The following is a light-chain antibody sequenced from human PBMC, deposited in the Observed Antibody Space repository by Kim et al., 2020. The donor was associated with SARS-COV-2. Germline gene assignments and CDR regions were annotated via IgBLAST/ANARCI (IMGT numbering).Light chain of an antibody. J-gene: IGLJ3*02. V-gene: IGLV3-19*01. Sequence: ALGQTVRITCQRDSLRSYYVSWYQQKPGRAPVLVIYGKNNRPSGIPDRFSGSSSGNTASLTITGAQAEDEADYYCNSRDSSGNHWVFGGGTQLTVL. CDR2: GKN. CDR1: SLRSYY. CDR3: NSRDSSGNHWV.